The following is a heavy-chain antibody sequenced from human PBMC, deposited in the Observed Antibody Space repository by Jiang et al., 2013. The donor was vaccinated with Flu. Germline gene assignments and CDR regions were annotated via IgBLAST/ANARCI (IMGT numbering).Heavy chain of an antibody. CDR1: GNTFSNHV. CDR2: FIPMFGTR. J-gene: IGHJ2*01. Sequence: GAEVKKPGSSVKVSCKGSGNTFSNHVISWVRQAPGQGLEWMGGFIPMFGTRNYAEKFEDRVTITVDQSTDTAYMELSSLRSEDTAVYYCARDSSSEAYPLLLYYFDLWGRGTLITVSS. CDR3: ARDSSSEAYPLLLYYFDL. D-gene: IGHD2-2*02. V-gene: IGHV1-69*01.